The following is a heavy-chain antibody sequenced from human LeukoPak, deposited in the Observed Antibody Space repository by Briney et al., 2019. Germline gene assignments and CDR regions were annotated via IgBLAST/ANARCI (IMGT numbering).Heavy chain of an antibody. CDR1: GYIFTSYG. J-gene: IGHJ6*02. CDR3: ARDGATVTTPYYYYGMDV. CDR2: ISANNGNT. Sequence: ASVKVSCKASGYIFTSYGINRVRQAPGQGPEWMGWISANNGNTNYAQKLQGRVTMTTDTFTSTAYMELRSLRSDDTAVYYCARDGATVTTPYYYYGMDVWGQGTTVTVSS. D-gene: IGHD4-17*01. V-gene: IGHV1-18*04.